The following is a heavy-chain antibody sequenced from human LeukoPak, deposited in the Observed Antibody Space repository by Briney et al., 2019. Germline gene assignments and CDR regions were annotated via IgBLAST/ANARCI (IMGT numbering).Heavy chain of an antibody. CDR3: ARGSNSGSYYGSEYFHH. CDR2: ISYDGSNK. J-gene: IGHJ1*01. Sequence: GGSLRLSCAASGFTFSDYTLNWVRQAPGKGLEWVAVISYDGSNKYYTYSVKGRFTISRDNTQNTLYLQMNSLRAEDTAVYYCARGSNSGSYYGSEYFHHWGQGTLVTVSS. V-gene: IGHV3-30-3*01. CDR1: GFTFSDYT. D-gene: IGHD1-26*01.